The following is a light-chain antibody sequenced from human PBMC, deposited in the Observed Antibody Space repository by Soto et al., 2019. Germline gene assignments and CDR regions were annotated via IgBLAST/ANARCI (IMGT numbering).Light chain of an antibody. Sequence: DLQMTQFPSALSASLGGTVSTQCTASQSVNNWLAWYQLQPGKAPKLLIYDASTLGSGVPSRFSGSGSGTEFTLTIRRLQPDDFATYFCQQYSTYLTFGQGTKVDIK. V-gene: IGKV1-5*01. CDR1: QSVNNW. CDR2: DAS. J-gene: IGKJ1*01. CDR3: QQYSTYLT.